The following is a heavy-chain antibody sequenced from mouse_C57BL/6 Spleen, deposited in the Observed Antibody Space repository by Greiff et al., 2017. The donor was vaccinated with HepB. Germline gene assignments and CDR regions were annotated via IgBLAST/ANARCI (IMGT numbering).Heavy chain of an antibody. CDR1: GYTFTSYW. CDR2: IDPSDSET. Sequence: QVQLQQPGAELVRPGSSVKLSCKASGYTFTSYWMHWVKQRPIQGLEWIGNIDPSDSETHYNQKFKVKATLTVDNSSSIAYMQLSSLTSEDSAVYYCARSSYYGSSYWYFDVWGTGTTVTVSS. V-gene: IGHV1-52*01. J-gene: IGHJ1*03. CDR3: ARSSYYGSSYWYFDV. D-gene: IGHD1-1*01.